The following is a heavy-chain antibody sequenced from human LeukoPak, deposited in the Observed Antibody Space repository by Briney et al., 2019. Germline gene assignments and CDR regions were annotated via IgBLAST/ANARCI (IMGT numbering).Heavy chain of an antibody. Sequence: SSETLSLTCTVSGYSISSGYYWSWIRQPPGKGLEWIGEINHSGSTNYNPSLKSRVTISVDTSKNQFSLKLSSVTAADTAVYYCARQELEWLLSQPEYWYFDLWGRGTLVTVSS. D-gene: IGHD3-3*01. V-gene: IGHV4-38-2*02. CDR1: GYSISSGYY. J-gene: IGHJ2*01. CDR2: INHSGST. CDR3: ARQELEWLLSQPEYWYFDL.